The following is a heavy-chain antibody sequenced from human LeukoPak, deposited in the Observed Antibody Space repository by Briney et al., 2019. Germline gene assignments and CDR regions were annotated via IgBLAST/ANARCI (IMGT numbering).Heavy chain of an antibody. CDR1: GFTFDDYG. J-gene: IGHJ4*02. CDR3: ARENSTGLFPHFDY. D-gene: IGHD6-19*01. Sequence: GGSLRLSCAASGFTFDDYGMSWVRQAPGKGLEWVSGINCNGDSTDYADSVKGRFTISRDTAKNSLYLQMNRLRAADTAFYYCARENSTGLFPHFDYWGQGTLVSVSS. CDR2: INCNGDST. V-gene: IGHV3-20*04.